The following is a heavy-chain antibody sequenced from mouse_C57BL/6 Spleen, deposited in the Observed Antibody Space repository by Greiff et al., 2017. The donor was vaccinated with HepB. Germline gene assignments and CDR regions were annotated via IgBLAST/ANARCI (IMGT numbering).Heavy chain of an antibody. Sequence: EVQLVESGGGLVKPGGSLKLSCAASGFTFSSYAMSWVRQTPEKRLEWVATISDGGSYTYYPDNVKGRFTISRDNAKNNLYLQMSHLKSEDTAMYYCARDEGNYGNDWFAYWGQGTLVTVSA. CDR3: ARDEGNYGNDWFAY. J-gene: IGHJ3*01. D-gene: IGHD2-1*01. V-gene: IGHV5-4*01. CDR2: ISDGGSYT. CDR1: GFTFSSYA.